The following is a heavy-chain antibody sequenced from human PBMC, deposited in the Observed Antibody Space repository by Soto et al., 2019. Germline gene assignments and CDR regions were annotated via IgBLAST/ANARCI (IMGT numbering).Heavy chain of an antibody. J-gene: IGHJ1*01. D-gene: IGHD3-22*01. CDR1: GGTFSSYA. Sequence: GASVKVSCKASGGTFSSYAISWVRQAPGQGLEWMGGIIPIFGTANYAQKFQGRVTITADESTSTAYMELSSLRSEDTAVYYCARGLISMRQIAYFQHWGQGTLVTVSS. CDR2: IIPIFGTA. V-gene: IGHV1-69*13. CDR3: ARGLISMRQIAYFQH.